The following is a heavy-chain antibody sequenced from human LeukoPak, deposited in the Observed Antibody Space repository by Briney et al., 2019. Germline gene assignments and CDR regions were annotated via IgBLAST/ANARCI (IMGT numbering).Heavy chain of an antibody. CDR3: AIGGDSTTSCYRCFNY. Sequence: GETLKISCKGSGYRVTSYWIGYVRQMPGKSLEWMGIIYPDDSDTRYSPSFQGQVTISADKSISTAYLQWSSLKASNTAMHYCAIGGDSTTSCYRCFNYWGQGTLVTVSS. CDR1: GYRVTSYW. CDR2: IYPDDSDT. V-gene: IGHV5-51*01. D-gene: IGHD2-2*02. J-gene: IGHJ4*02.